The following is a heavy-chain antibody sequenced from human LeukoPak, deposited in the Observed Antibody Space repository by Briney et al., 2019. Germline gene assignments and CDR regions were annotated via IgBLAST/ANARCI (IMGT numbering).Heavy chain of an antibody. V-gene: IGHV1-18*01. CDR3: ARRGPVGGGWGFYY. Sequence: ASVKVSCKASGYTFTSYGISWVQQAPGQGLEWMGWISGYYGNTDSAQNLQGRVTMTRDTSTSTAYMELRSLTSDDTAVYYCARRGPVGGGWGFYYWGQGTLVTVSS. CDR1: GYTFTSYG. J-gene: IGHJ4*02. D-gene: IGHD6-19*01. CDR2: ISGYYGNT.